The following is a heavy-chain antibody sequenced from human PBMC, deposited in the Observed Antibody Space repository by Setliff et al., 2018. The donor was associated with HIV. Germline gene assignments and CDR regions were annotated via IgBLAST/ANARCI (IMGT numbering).Heavy chain of an antibody. CDR1: GYTFTSYY. CDR2: INPNGGST. D-gene: IGHD3-16*01. V-gene: IGHV1-46*01. CDR3: ARAVASKNVRGEYYFDY. J-gene: IGHJ4*02. Sequence: ASVKVSCKASGYTFTSYYMHYLRQAPGQGPEWMGIINPNGGSTNYAQKFEGRVAIFADTSTTTVYLELSSLRSEDTAVYYCARAVASKNVRGEYYFDYWGQGTLVTVSS.